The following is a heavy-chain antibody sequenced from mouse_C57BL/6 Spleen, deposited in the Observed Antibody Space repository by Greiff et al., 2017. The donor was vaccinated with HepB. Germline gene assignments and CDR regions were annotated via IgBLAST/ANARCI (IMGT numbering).Heavy chain of an antibody. J-gene: IGHJ2*01. D-gene: IGHD1-1*01. CDR1: GYTFTSYW. Sequence: VQLQQPGAELVRPGSSVKLSCKASGYTFTSYWMDWVKQRPGQGLEWIGNIYPSDSETHYNQKFQDKATLTVDKSSSTAYMQLSSLTSDDAAVYYCARTDYYGSRGDYWGQGTTLTVSS. CDR3: ARTDYYGSRGDY. CDR2: IYPSDSET. V-gene: IGHV1-61*01.